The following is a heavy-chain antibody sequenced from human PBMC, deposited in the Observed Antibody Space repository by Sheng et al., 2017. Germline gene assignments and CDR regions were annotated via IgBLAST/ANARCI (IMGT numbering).Heavy chain of an antibody. CDR1: GFTFSNYG. D-gene: IGHD3-10*01. CDR2: VWNVGNNK. CDR3: TRDRGGGRAYSGRTLYYW. V-gene: IGHV3-33*01. Sequence: QVQLVESGGDVVQPGRSLRLSCATSGFTFSNYGMHWVRQAPGKGLEWVAIVWNVGNNKYYADSVKGRFTVSTDISKSTLYLHMNSLRGEDTAVYYCTRDRGGGRAYSGRTLYYW. J-gene: IGHJ2*01.